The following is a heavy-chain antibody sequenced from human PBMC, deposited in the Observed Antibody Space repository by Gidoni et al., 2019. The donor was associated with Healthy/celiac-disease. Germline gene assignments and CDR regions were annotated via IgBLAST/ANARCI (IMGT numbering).Heavy chain of an antibody. CDR3: ASSVSYYYDSSGYYEA. CDR2: IIPIFGTA. V-gene: IGHV1-69*06. D-gene: IGHD3-22*01. Sequence: QVQLVQSGAEVKKPGSSVKVSCKASGGTFSSYAISWVRQAPGQGLEWMGGIIPIFGTANYAQKFQGRVTITADKSTSTAYMELSSLRSEDTAVYYCASSVSYYYDSSGYYEAWGQGTLVTVSS. J-gene: IGHJ5*02. CDR1: GGTFSSYA.